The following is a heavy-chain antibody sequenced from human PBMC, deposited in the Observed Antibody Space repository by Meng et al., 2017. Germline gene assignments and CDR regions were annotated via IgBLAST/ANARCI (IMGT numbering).Heavy chain of an antibody. CDR3: ARRGIAARPFYY. V-gene: IGHV4-34*01. D-gene: IGHD6-6*01. CDR2: INHSGST. Sequence: VQQQQWGAGLLKPSGTLSLTCAVYGGSFSGYYWSWIRQPPGKGLEWIGEINHSGSTNYNLSLKSRVTISVDTSKNQFSLKLSSVTAADTAVYYCARRGIAARPFYYWGQGTLVTVSS. J-gene: IGHJ4*02. CDR1: GGSFSGYY.